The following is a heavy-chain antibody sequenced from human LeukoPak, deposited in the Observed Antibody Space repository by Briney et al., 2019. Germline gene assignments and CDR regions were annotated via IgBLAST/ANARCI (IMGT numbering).Heavy chain of an antibody. CDR1: GFSFSSYS. CDR2: ISGDGNAK. Sequence: PGGSLRLSCAASGFSFSSYSINWVRQAPGKGLEWVSYISGDGNAKHYTDSVKGRFTISRDNAKNSLYLQMNSLRAEDTAVYYCARHNYYGSGSYHLFDYWGQGTLVTVSA. CDR3: ARHNYYGSGSYHLFDY. V-gene: IGHV3-48*04. D-gene: IGHD3-10*01. J-gene: IGHJ4*02.